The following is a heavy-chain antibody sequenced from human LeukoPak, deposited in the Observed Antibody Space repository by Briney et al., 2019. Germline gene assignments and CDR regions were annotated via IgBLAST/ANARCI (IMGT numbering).Heavy chain of an antibody. Sequence: GGSLRLSCAASGVTFSSYAMHWVRQAPGKGLEYDSAISSNGGSTYYATSVKGRFTISRDNSKNTLYLQMGSLRAEDMAVYYCARADSSSWYADYWGQGTLVTVSS. CDR3: ARADSSSWYADY. V-gene: IGHV3-64*01. CDR1: GVTFSSYA. J-gene: IGHJ4*02. D-gene: IGHD6-13*01. CDR2: ISSNGGST.